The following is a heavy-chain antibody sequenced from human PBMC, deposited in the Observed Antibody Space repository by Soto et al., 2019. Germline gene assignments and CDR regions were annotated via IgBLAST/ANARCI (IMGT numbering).Heavy chain of an antibody. CDR1: GGSISRSNW. V-gene: IGHV4-4*02. D-gene: IGHD1-26*01. CDR2: IYHSGST. CDR3: ARVLVGATFRGYWGYYFDY. Sequence: LSLSYAVSGGSISRSNWWSWVRQPPGKGLEWIGEIYHSGSTNYNPSLKRRVTISVDKSKNQFSLKLSSVTAADTAVYYCARVLVGATFRGYWGYYFDYWGQATMV. J-gene: IGHJ4*02.